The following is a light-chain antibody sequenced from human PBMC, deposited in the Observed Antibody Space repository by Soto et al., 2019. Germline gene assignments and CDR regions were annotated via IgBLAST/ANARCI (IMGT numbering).Light chain of an antibody. CDR2: DAS. V-gene: IGKV3-11*01. CDR1: RSVSSY. Sequence: EIVLTQSPATLSLSPGERATLSYGASRSVSSYLAWYQQKPGQAPRLLIYDASYKATGIPARISGSGSGTDFTLTISRLEPEDVAVYYCQHRSDWPPRLTFGGGIKVEIK. J-gene: IGKJ4*01. CDR3: QHRSDWPPRLT.